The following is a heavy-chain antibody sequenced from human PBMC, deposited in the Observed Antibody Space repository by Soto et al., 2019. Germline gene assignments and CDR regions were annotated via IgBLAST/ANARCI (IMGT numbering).Heavy chain of an antibody. J-gene: IGHJ4*02. CDR2: ISYDGSNK. CDR1: GFTFSSYG. Sequence: QVQLVESGGGVVQPGRSLRLSCAASGFTFSSYGMHWVRQAPGKGLEWVAVISYDGSNKYYADSVKGRFTISRDNSKNPRYLQMNSLRAEDTAVYYCAKDAGGSSGYWGQGTLVTVSS. CDR3: AKDAGGSSGY. V-gene: IGHV3-30*18. D-gene: IGHD6-6*01.